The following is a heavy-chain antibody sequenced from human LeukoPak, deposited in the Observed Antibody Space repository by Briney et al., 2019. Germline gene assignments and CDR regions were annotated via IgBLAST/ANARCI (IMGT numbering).Heavy chain of an antibody. CDR1: GYSFTSYW. J-gene: IGHJ4*02. CDR2: IYPGDSDT. Sequence: RGESLKISCKGSGYSFTSYWIGWVRQMPGKGLEWMGIIYPGDSDTRYSPSFQGQVTISADKSISTAYLQWSSLKASDTAMYYCARARRYGYNFYYFDYWGQGTLVTVSS. V-gene: IGHV5-51*01. CDR3: ARARRYGYNFYYFDY. D-gene: IGHD5-24*01.